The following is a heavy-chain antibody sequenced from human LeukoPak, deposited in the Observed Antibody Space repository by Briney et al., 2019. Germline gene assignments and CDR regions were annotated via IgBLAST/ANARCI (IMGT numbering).Heavy chain of an antibody. CDR2: IRDSGTT. V-gene: IGHV3-48*01. CDR3: ARDHDFAFDN. CDR1: GFTFSTYP. J-gene: IGHJ4*02. Sequence: GGSVRLSCEASGFTFSTYPMNWVLQAPGKGLEWISHIRDSGTTDYADSVKGRFTISRDNAKNSLYLQLSSLRAEDTAVYYCARDHDFAFDNWGQGTLVTVSS. D-gene: IGHD2-21*02.